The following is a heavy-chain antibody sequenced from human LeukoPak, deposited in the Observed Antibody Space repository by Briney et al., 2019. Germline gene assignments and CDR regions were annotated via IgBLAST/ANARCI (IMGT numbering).Heavy chain of an antibody. Sequence: ASVKVSCKASGYTFGSDDINWVRQATGQGLEWMGWINPNSGGTNYAQKFQGRVTMTRDTSISTAYMELSRLRSDDTAVYYCARSTGEWELSNDYWGQGTLVTVSS. D-gene: IGHD1-26*01. CDR1: GYTFGSDD. J-gene: IGHJ4*02. CDR2: INPNSGGT. V-gene: IGHV1-2*02. CDR3: ARSTGEWELSNDY.